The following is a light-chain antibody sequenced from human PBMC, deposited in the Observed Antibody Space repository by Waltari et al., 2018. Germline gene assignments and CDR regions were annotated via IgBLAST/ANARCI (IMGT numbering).Light chain of an antibody. CDR2: GAS. Sequence: AIQMTQSPSSLSASVGDRVTITCRASQAIRNNLGWYQQKPGKAPKFLIYGASNLQSGVPSRFSGSGSRTDFTLTISSLQPEDFATYYCLQDYNYPFTFGGGTKVEIK. CDR3: LQDYNYPFT. V-gene: IGKV1-6*01. J-gene: IGKJ4*01. CDR1: QAIRNN.